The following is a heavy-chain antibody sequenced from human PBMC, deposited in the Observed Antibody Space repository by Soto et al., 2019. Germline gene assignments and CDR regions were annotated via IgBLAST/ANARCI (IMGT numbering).Heavy chain of an antibody. V-gene: IGHV5-51*01. CDR3: ARKDIAGNSVDF. Sequence: ESVTSSRWPSEYKFTTYWIDWVRWMPGKGLEWMGIIYPGDSDTRYSPSFQGQVTISADKSISTAYLQWSSLKASDSAMFYCARKDIAGNSVDFWGQGTLVTVSS. CDR1: EYKFTTYW. CDR2: IYPGDSDT. J-gene: IGHJ4*02. D-gene: IGHD6-13*01.